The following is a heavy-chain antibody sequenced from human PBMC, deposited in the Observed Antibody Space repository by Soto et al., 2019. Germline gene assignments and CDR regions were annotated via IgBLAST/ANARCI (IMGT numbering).Heavy chain of an antibody. CDR2: IYPGDSDT. V-gene: IGHV5-51*01. D-gene: IGHD3-10*01. J-gene: IGHJ6*02. Sequence: HGESLKISCKGSGYSFTSYWIGWVRQMPGKGLEFMGIIYPGDSDTRYSPSFQGQVTISADKSIRTAYLQWSSLKASDTAMYYCAGGGVRGVITRTRDYYGMDVWGQGTTVTVSS. CDR1: GYSFTSYW. CDR3: AGGGVRGVITRTRDYYGMDV.